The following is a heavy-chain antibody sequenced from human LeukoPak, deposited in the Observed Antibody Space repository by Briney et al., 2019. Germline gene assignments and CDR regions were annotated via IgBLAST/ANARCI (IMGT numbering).Heavy chain of an antibody. CDR3: ARHPYSSSSEWFDP. CDR1: GGSISSTSYY. CDR2: IYYSGST. J-gene: IGHJ5*02. Sequence: SETLFLTCTVSGGSISSTSYYWGWIRQPPGKGLEWLGSIYYSGSTYYNPSLKSRVTISVDTSKNQFSLKLSSVTAADTAVYYCARHPYSSSSEWFDPWGQGTLVTVSS. D-gene: IGHD6-6*01. V-gene: IGHV4-39*01.